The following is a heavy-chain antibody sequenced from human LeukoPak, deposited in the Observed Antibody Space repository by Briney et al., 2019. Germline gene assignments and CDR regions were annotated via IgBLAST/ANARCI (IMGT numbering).Heavy chain of an antibody. D-gene: IGHD5-24*01. CDR1: GGTFSSYA. CDR3: ARDGMATDDAFDI. V-gene: IGHV1-69*13. Sequence: ASVKVSCKASGGTFSSYAISWVRQAPGQGLEWMGGIIPIFGTANHAQKFQGRVTITADESTSTAYMELSSLRSEDTAVYYCARDGMATDDAFDIWGQGTMVTVSS. J-gene: IGHJ3*02. CDR2: IIPIFGTA.